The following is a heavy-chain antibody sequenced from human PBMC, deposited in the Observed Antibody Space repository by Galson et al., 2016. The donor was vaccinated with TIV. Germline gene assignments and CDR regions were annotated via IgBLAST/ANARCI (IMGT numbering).Heavy chain of an antibody. CDR2: INSDGRTI. J-gene: IGHJ4*02. CDR3: ARGSGSSWPFYFDV. D-gene: IGHD6-6*01. CDR1: GFTLSSYW. V-gene: IGHV3-74*03. Sequence: LRLSCAASGFTLSSYWLHWVRQAPGKGLVWLSRINSDGRTITYADSVEGRFTFSRDNAKNTLYLQMNSLRAEDTAVYFCARGSGSSWPFYFDVWGRGTPVTVSS.